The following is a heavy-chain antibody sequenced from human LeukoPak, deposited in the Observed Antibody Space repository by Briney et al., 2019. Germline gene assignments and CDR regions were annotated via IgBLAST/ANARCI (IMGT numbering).Heavy chain of an antibody. D-gene: IGHD7-27*01. Sequence: SETLSLTCTVSGGAISNTSYYWSWIRQPPGKGLQWIGYISYSGRTNYNPSLKSRVTISVDTSKNQFSLRLSSVTAADTAVYYCARKTGDLYYFDYWGQGTLVTVSS. J-gene: IGHJ4*02. CDR3: ARKTGDLYYFDY. V-gene: IGHV4-61*01. CDR1: GGAISNTSYY. CDR2: ISYSGRT.